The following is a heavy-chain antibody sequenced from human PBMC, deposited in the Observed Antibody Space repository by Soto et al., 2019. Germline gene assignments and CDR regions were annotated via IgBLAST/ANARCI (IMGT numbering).Heavy chain of an antibody. CDR1: GGTFSSYA. J-gene: IGHJ5*02. D-gene: IGHD3-3*01. CDR3: ARDSRYYDFWSGYYGETGNWFDP. Sequence: RASVKVSCKASGGTFSSYAISWVRQAPGQGLEWMGGIIPIFGTANYAQKFQGRVTITADESTSTAYMELSSLRSEDTAVYYCARDSRYYDFWSGYYGETGNWFDPWGQGTLVTVSS. CDR2: IIPIFGTA. V-gene: IGHV1-69*13.